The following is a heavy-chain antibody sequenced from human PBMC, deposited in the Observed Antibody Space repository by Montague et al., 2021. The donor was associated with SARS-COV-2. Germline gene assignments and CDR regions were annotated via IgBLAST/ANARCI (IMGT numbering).Heavy chain of an antibody. V-gene: IGHV4-39*01. CDR3: VRQFRGLTMTVMTRLGAFDS. Sequence: SETLSLTCTVSGGSISRSTYYWGLIRQAPGKGLEWIGSTYYSGSTYYNPSLESRVTISVDTSKNQFSLKLSSVTAADTAVYYCVRQFRGLTMTVMTRLGAFDSWGQGTMVTVSS. CDR1: GGSISRSTYY. D-gene: IGHD3-22*01. CDR2: TYYSGST. J-gene: IGHJ3*02.